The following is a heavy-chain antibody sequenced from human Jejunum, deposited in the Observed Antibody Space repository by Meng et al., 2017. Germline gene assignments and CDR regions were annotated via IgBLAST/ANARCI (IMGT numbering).Heavy chain of an antibody. J-gene: IGHJ6*01. CDR2: VYTTGIT. CDR3: ARGFLERHYYFGMDV. Sequence: SETLSLTCTVSDASISSGSYYWNWIRQPAGKGLEWIGRVYTTGITNYNPSLKSRVTISVDTSKNQFSLKLSSVTAADTAVYYCARGFLERHYYFGMDVWGQGTTVTCYS. V-gene: IGHV4-61*02. D-gene: IGHD1-1*01. CDR1: DASISSGSYY.